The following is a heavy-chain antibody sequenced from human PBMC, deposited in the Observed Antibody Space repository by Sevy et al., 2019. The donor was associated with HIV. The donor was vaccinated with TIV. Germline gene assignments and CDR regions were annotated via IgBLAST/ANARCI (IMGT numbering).Heavy chain of an antibody. CDR1: GFIFSNFG. V-gene: IGHV3-33*01. CDR2: IWHDGTKK. J-gene: IGHJ4*02. Sequence: GGSLRLSCAASGFIFSNFGINWVRQAPGKGLEWVAIIWHDGTKKHNLESVKGRFTNSRDNSKNTVYLQMNSLRVEDSGTYYRVRVTPDEDGTTLDSWGLGTLVTVSS. D-gene: IGHD4-4*01. CDR3: VRVTPDEDGTTLDS.